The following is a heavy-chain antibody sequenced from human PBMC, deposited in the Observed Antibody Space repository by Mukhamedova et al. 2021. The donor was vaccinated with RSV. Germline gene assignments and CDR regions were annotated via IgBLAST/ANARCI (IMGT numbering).Heavy chain of an antibody. D-gene: IGHD3-22*01. J-gene: IGHJ2*01. CDR3: ARVKDSYWYFDL. V-gene: IGHV1-46*01. CDR2: INPSGGST. Sequence: GQGLEWMGIINPSGGSTSYAQKFQGRVTMTRDTSTSTVYMELSSLRSEDTAVYYCARVKDSYWYFDLCGRGTLVTVSS.